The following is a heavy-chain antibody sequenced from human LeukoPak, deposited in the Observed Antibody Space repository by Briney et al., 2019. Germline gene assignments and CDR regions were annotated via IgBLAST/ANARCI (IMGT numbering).Heavy chain of an antibody. V-gene: IGHV5-51*01. CDR3: ARAYSGSYPNFDY. D-gene: IGHD1-26*01. Sequence: GESLKISCQGSGYSFTSYWIGWVRQMPGKGLEWMGIIYPGDSDTRYSPSFQGQVTISADKAISTAYLQWSSLRASDTAMYYCARAYSGSYPNFDYWGQGTLVTVSS. CDR1: GYSFTSYW. CDR2: IYPGDSDT. J-gene: IGHJ4*02.